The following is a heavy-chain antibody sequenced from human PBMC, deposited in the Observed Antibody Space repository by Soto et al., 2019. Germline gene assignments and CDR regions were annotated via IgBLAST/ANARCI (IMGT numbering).Heavy chain of an antibody. CDR3: ARVVVTASYYYAMDV. CDR1: GGSISSGGYY. V-gene: IGHV4-31*03. J-gene: IGHJ6*02. CDR2: IYYSGNT. D-gene: IGHD2-15*01. Sequence: QVQLQESGPGLVETSQTLSLICTVSGGSISSGGYYWSWIRQHPGKGLEWIAYIYYSGNTFYNPSLQSRVTISVDTSKNQFSLKLSSVTAADTAVYYCARVVVTASYYYAMDVWGQGTTVTVSS.